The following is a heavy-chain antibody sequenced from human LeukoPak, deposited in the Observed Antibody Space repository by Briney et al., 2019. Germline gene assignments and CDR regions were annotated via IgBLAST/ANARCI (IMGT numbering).Heavy chain of an antibody. Sequence: GGSLRLSCAASGFTFSSYAMSWVRQAPGKGLEWVSAISGSGGSTYYADSVKGRFTISRDNSKDTLYLQMNSLRAEDTAVYYCAKDIVVVVPAATDYWGQGTLVTVSS. V-gene: IGHV3-23*01. J-gene: IGHJ4*02. CDR1: GFTFSSYA. CDR3: AKDIVVVVPAATDY. CDR2: ISGSGGST. D-gene: IGHD2-2*01.